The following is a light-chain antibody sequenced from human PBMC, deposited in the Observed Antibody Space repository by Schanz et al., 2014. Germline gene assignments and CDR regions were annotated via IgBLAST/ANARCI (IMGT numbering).Light chain of an antibody. J-gene: IGLJ2*01. CDR3: SSYAGSFKLV. CDR2: VDGTGSH. Sequence: QLVLTQSPSASASLGASVKLTCTLSSGHSSYVIAWHQQQPGKGPRYLMKVDGTGSHNKGEGIPDRFAGSKSGNTASLTVEGRQSEDEADYYCSSYAGSFKLVFGGGTKLTVL. CDR1: SGHSSYV. V-gene: IGLV4-69*01.